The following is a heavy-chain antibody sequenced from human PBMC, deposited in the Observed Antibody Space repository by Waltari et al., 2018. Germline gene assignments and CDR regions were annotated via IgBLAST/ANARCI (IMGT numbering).Heavy chain of an antibody. CDR2: IIPILGIA. D-gene: IGHD2-2*01. Sequence: QVQLVQSGAEVKKPGSAVKVSCKASGGTFSSYAIRWVRQAPGQGLEWMGGIIPILGIANYEQKFQGRVTITADKSTSTAYMELSSLRSEDTAVYYCARDRTSSSTPGFDYWGQGTLVTVSS. J-gene: IGHJ4*02. V-gene: IGHV1-69*10. CDR3: ARDRTSSSTPGFDY. CDR1: GGTFSSYA.